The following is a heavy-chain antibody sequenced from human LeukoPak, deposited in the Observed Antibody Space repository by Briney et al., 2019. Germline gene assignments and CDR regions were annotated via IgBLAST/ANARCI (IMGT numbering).Heavy chain of an antibody. CDR1: GFTFSSYA. Sequence: GGSLRLSCAASGFTFSSYAMSWVRQAPGKGLEWGSSTSGSGGNTFYADSVKGRFTISRDNSKNTLYLQMNSLRAEDTAAYHCAKGRNEDGDAALNYWGQGTLVTVSS. J-gene: IGHJ4*02. CDR3: AKGRNEDGDAALNY. V-gene: IGHV3-23*01. CDR2: TSGSGGNT. D-gene: IGHD4-17*01.